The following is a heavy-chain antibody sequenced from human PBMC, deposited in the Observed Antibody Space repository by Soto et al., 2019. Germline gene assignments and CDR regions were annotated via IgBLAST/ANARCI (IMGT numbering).Heavy chain of an antibody. CDR2: IWYDGSNK. J-gene: IGHJ3*02. V-gene: IGHV3-33*01. D-gene: IGHD3-3*01. CDR1: GFTFSSYG. Sequence: QVQLVESGGGVVQPGRSLRLSCAASGFTFSSYGMHWVRQAPGKGLEWVAVIWYDGSNKYYADSVKGRFTISRDNSKNTLYLQMNSLRAEDTAVYYCARAPGGTIFGVVTDWAFDIWGQGTMVTVSS. CDR3: ARAPGGTIFGVVTDWAFDI.